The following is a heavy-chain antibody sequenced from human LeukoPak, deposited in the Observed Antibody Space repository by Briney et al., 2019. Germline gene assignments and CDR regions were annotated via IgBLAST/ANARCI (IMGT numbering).Heavy chain of an antibody. D-gene: IGHD3-10*01. CDR2: ISSRSSTI. J-gene: IGHJ3*02. CDR1: GFPFSSYE. Sequence: GGSLRLSCAASGFPFSSYEMNWVRQAPGKGLEWVSYISSRSSTIYYADSVKGRFTISRDNAKNTLYLQMNSLRAEDTAVYYCAKDLLSMVRGVLDDAFDIWGQGTMVTVSS. CDR3: AKDLLSMVRGVLDDAFDI. V-gene: IGHV3-48*03.